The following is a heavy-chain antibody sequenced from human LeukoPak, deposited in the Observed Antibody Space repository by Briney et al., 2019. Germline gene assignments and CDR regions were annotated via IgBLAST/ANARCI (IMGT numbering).Heavy chain of an antibody. Sequence: SETLSLTCAVYGGSFSGYYWSWIRQPPGKGLEWIGEINHSGSTNYNPSLKSRVTISVDTSKNQFSLKPSSVTAADTAVYYCARGLGITIFGVVRYYYYGMDVWGQGTTVTVSS. J-gene: IGHJ6*02. D-gene: IGHD3-3*01. CDR1: GGSFSGYY. V-gene: IGHV4-34*01. CDR3: ARGLGITIFGVVRYYYYGMDV. CDR2: INHSGST.